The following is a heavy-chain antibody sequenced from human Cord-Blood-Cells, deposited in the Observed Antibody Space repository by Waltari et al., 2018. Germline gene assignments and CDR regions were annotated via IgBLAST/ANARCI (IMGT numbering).Heavy chain of an antibody. Sequence: QVQLQESGPGLVKPSETLSLTCAVSGYSISSGSYWAWTRQPPGKGLEWIGSIYPSGSTYYTPSLKSRVTISVDTSKNQFSLKLSSVTAADTAVYYCARVFRRGSYYDYWGQGTLVTVSS. J-gene: IGHJ4*02. D-gene: IGHD1-26*01. CDR3: ARVFRRGSYYDY. V-gene: IGHV4-38-2*01. CDR2: IYPSGST. CDR1: GYSISSGSY.